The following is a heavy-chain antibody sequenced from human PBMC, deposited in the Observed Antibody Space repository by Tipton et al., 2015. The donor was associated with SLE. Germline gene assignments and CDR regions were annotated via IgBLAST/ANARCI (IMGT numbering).Heavy chain of an antibody. Sequence: SLRLSCAASGFTFSSYAMSWVRQAPGKGLEWVAVISYDGSNKYYADSVKGRFTISKDTSKSTLSLRMYSLRPEDTAVYYCARCPRLENPYYCYMDVWGKGTTVTVSS. D-gene: IGHD3-10*01. CDR3: ARCPRLENPYYCYMDV. V-gene: IGHV3-30*14. CDR1: GFTFSSYA. CDR2: ISYDGSNK. J-gene: IGHJ6*03.